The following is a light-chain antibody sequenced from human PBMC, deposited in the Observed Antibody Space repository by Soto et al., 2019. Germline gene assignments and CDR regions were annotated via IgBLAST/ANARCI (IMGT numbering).Light chain of an antibody. J-gene: IGLJ3*02. V-gene: IGLV2-14*01. Sequence: QSALXQXASVSGSPGXSXTISCTGTSSDVGGYNYVSWYQQHPGKAPKLMIYDVSNRPSGVSNRFSGSKSGNTASLTISGLQAEDEADYYCSSYTSSSTRVFGGGTKLTVL. CDR1: SSDVGGYNY. CDR3: SSYTSSSTRV. CDR2: DVS.